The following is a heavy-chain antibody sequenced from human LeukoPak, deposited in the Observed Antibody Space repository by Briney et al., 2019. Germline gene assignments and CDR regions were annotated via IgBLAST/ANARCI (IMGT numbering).Heavy chain of an antibody. CDR1: GFTFDDYG. V-gene: IGHV3-20*04. D-gene: IGHD2-15*01. J-gene: IGHJ4*02. Sequence: PGRSLRLSCAASGFTFDDYGMSWVRQAPGKGLEWGSGLNWNGGGTGYADSVKGRFTTSRDNAKNSLYLQMNSLRAEDTALYYCARWRYCSGGSCNPKTKYYFDYWGQGTQVTVSS. CDR2: LNWNGGGT. CDR3: ARWRYCSGGSCNPKTKYYFDY.